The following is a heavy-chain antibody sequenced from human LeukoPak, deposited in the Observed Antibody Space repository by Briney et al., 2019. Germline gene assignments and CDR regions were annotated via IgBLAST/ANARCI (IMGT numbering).Heavy chain of an antibody. CDR1: GVSISSSNSY. CDR2: IYYSGNT. J-gene: IGHJ4*02. D-gene: IGHD3/OR15-3a*01. Sequence: SETLSLTCTVSGVSISSSNSYWGWIRQPPGKGLEWVGSIYYSGNTYYNASLKSQVSISIDTSKNQFSLRLTSVTAADTAVYYCARQTGSGLFILPGGQGTLVTVSS. CDR3: ARQTGSGLFILP. V-gene: IGHV4-39*01.